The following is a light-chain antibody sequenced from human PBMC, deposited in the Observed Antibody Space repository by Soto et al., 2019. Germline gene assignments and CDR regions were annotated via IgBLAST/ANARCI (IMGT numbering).Light chain of an antibody. V-gene: IGKV3-20*01. J-gene: IGKJ5*01. CDR1: QSVNSR. CDR2: GAS. CDR3: QHYGRSPIT. Sequence: EIVLTQSPGTLSLPPGERATLSCRASQSVNSRLAWYQHKPGQAPRLLISGASSRATGIPDRFSGSGSATDFTLTISRLEPEDFALYYCQHYGRSPITFGQGTRLEIK.